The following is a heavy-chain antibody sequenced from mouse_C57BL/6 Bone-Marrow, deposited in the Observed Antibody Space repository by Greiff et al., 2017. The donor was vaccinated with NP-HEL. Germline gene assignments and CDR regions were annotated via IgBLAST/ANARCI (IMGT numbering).Heavy chain of an antibody. CDR2: INPSSGYT. J-gene: IGHJ4*01. V-gene: IGHV1-7*01. D-gene: IGHD4-1*02. CDR3: ARYRASTGTRAMDY. Sequence: QVQLKESGAELAKPGAAGMLSWAASGYTFTSYWMHWVKQRPGQGLEWIGYINPSSGYTKYNQKFKDKATLTADKSSSTAYMQLSSLTYEDSAVYYCARYRASTGTRAMDYWGQGTSVTVSS. CDR1: GYTFTSYW.